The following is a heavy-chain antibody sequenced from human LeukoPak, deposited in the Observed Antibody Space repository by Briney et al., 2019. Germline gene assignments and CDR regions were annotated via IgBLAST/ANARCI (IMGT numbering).Heavy chain of an antibody. V-gene: IGHV7-4-1*02. CDR1: GYTFTSYA. Sequence: ASVKVSCTASGYTFTSYAMNWVRQAPGQGLEWMGWINTSTGNPTYAQGFTGRFVFSLDTSVSTAYLQISSLKAEDTAVYYCASDLTGSWYWGQGTLVTVSS. CDR2: INTSTGNP. CDR3: ASDLTGSWY. J-gene: IGHJ4*02. D-gene: IGHD1-1*01.